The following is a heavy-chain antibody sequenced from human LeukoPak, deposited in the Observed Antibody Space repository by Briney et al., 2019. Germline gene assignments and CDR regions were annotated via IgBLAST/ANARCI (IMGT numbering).Heavy chain of an antibody. V-gene: IGHV4-39*01. CDR3: ARRVGYCSSTSCLGYNWFDP. CDR2: IYYSGST. CDR1: GGSISSSSYY. D-gene: IGHD2-2*01. J-gene: IGHJ5*02. Sequence: SETLSLTCTVSGGSISSSSYYWGWIRQPPGKGLEWIGSIYYSGSTYYNPSLKSRVTISVDTSKNQFSLKLSSVTAADTAVYYCARRVGYCSSTSCLGYNWFDPWGKGTLVTVSS.